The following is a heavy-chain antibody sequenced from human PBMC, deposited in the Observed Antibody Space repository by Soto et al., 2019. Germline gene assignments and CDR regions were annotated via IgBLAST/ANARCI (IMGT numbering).Heavy chain of an antibody. V-gene: IGHV3-64*01. CDR2: ISSNGDNT. D-gene: IGHD6-19*01. CDR3: AIARYSSHRLPFAY. Sequence: GGSLRLSCAASGFTFSSYAIHWVRQAPGKGLEFVSAISSNGDNTYYANSVKGRFTISRDSSKNTLYLQMGSLRAEDMAVYYCAIARYSSHRLPFAYWGQGTLVPVSS. J-gene: IGHJ4*02. CDR1: GFTFSSYA.